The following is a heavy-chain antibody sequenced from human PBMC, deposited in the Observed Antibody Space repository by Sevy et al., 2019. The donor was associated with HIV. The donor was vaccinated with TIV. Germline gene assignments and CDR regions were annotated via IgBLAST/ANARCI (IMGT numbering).Heavy chain of an antibody. CDR3: VRDSLVVVGAPQLAYYYYMDV. V-gene: IGHV3-7*03. D-gene: IGHD2-15*01. CDR2: IKQDGSEK. J-gene: IGHJ6*03. CDR1: GFTFSSYW. Sequence: GGSLRLSCAASGFTFSSYWMSWVRQAPGKGLEWVSNIKQDGSEKYYVDSVKGRLTISRDNAKNSLYLQMNSLRVEETAVYYCVRDSLVVVGAPQLAYYYYMDVWGKGTTVTVSS.